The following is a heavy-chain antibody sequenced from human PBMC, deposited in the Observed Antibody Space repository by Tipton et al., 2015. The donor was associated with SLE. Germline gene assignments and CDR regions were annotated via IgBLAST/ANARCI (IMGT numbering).Heavy chain of an antibody. CDR1: GFTFSSYA. Sequence: RSLRLSCTASGFTFSSYAMHWVRQAPGKGLEWVAVISYDGSNKYYADSVKGRFTISRDNSKNTLYLQMNSLRAEDTAVYYCARSRDAYKADGFNIWGQGTMVTVSS. D-gene: IGHD5-24*01. V-gene: IGHV3-30*04. CDR3: ARSRDAYKADGFNI. CDR2: ISYDGSNK. J-gene: IGHJ3*02.